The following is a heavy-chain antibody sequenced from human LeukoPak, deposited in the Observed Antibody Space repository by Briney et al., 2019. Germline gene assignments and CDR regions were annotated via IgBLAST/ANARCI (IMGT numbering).Heavy chain of an antibody. CDR1: GFTFSTYW. Sequence: PGGSLRLSCAAPGFTFSTYWMHWVRQGPGQGLVWVSRIKTDGSSTNYADSVKGRFTISRDNAKNTLYLQMNSLRVEDTAVYYCARASPERYGDFDIWGQGTMVTVSS. J-gene: IGHJ3*02. CDR2: IKTDGSST. D-gene: IGHD4/OR15-4a*01. V-gene: IGHV3-74*01. CDR3: ARASPERYGDFDI.